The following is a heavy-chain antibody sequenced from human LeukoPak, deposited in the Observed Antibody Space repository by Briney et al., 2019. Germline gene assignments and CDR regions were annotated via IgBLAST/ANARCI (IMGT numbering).Heavy chain of an antibody. CDR2: INSDGSST. CDR1: GFTVSINY. J-gene: IGHJ4*02. V-gene: IGHV3-74*01. D-gene: IGHD3-22*01. CDR3: ARADYYDSSGEDY. Sequence: GGSLRLSCAASGFTVSINYMSWVRQAPGKGLVWVSRINSDGSSTSYADSVKGRFTISRDNSKNTLYLQMNSLRAEDTAVYYCARADYYDSSGEDYWGQGTLVTVSS.